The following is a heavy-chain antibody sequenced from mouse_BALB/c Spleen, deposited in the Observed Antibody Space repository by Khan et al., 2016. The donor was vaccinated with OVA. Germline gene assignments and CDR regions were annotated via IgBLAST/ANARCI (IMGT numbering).Heavy chain of an antibody. V-gene: IGHV3-8*02. D-gene: IGHD2-14*01. CDR3: ARSTYRYAFAY. CDR1: GDSITSGY. J-gene: IGHJ3*01. CDR2: MIYSGNT. Sequence: EVQLQESGPSLVKPSQTLSLTCSVPGDSITSGYWSWIRKFPGNKLEYMGYMIYSGNTYYNPSLKSRISITRHTSKNQYYLQLNSVTTEDTATYDCARSTYRYAFAYWGQGTLVTVSA.